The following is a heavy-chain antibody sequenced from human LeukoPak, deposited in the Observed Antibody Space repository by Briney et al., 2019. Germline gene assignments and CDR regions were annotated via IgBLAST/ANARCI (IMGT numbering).Heavy chain of an antibody. CDR1: GFTFSSYG. V-gene: IGHV3-30*18. J-gene: IGHJ4*02. Sequence: GGSLRLSCAASGFTFSSYGMHWVRQAPGKGLEWVAVISYDGSNKYYADSVKGRFTISRDNSKNTLYLQMNSLRAEDTAVYYCAKERYYGSGSYDFFFDYWGQGTLVTVSS. CDR3: AKERYYGSGSYDFFFDY. D-gene: IGHD3-10*01. CDR2: ISYDGSNK.